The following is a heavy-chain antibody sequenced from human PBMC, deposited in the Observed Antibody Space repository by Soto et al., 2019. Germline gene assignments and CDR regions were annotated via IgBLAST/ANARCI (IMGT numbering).Heavy chain of an antibody. Sequence: GASVKVSCKASGGTFSTYTITWVRQAPGQGLEWMGRIIPIIGIINYAHKFQGRITISADKFTGTAYMGLTGLRSDDTAVYYCAGDPDSHYNDSHASSYPWGQGTLVTVSS. CDR1: GGTFSTYT. J-gene: IGHJ5*02. V-gene: IGHV1-69*04. CDR2: IIPIIGII. CDR3: AGDPDSHYNDSHASSYP. D-gene: IGHD4-4*01.